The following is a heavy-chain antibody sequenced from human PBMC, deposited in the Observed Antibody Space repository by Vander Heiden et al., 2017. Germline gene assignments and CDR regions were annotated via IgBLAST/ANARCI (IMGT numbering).Heavy chain of an antibody. CDR3: ARLSANYYGTDWHFDL. V-gene: IGHV5-10-1*03. CDR2: IDPSDSYT. D-gene: IGHD1-26*01. Sequence: EVQLVPSGAEVKKPGESLKISCKGSGYTFRNDWINWVRRKPGKGLEWLGRIDPSDSYTNYSPSFQGHVTISVDNSISTAYLQWGSLKASDSGMYFCARLSANYYGTDWHFDLWGRGTLVTVSS. J-gene: IGHJ2*01. CDR1: GYTFRNDW.